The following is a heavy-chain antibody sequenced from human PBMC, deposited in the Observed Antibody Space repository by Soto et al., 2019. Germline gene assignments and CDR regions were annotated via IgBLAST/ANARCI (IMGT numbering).Heavy chain of an antibody. CDR1: GFTFSDYY. V-gene: IGHV3-11*05. Sequence: QVQLVESGGGLVKPGGSLRLSCVASGFTFSDYYMSWIRQAPGKGLEWVSYISSSSSYTNYADSVKGRFTISRDNAKNSLYRQMNSLRAEDTAVYYCARDHPRYSGYDYVDYWGQGTLVTVSS. D-gene: IGHD5-12*01. J-gene: IGHJ4*02. CDR2: ISSSSSYT. CDR3: ARDHPRYSGYDYVDY.